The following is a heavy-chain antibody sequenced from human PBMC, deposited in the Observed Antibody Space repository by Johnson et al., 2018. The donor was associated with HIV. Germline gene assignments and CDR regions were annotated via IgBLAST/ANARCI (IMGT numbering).Heavy chain of an antibody. D-gene: IGHD6-13*01. V-gene: IGHV3-30*02. CDR2: IWYDGSNK. J-gene: IGHJ3*02. CDR1: GFTFADYG. CDR3: AKDWARIAAAQFDI. Sequence: QVLLVESGGGVVQPGGSLRLSCAASGFTFADYGMHWVRQAPGTGLEWVAVIWYDGSNKYYADSVKGRFTISRDNSKNTLYLQMNSLRAEDTAVYYCAKDWARIAAAQFDIWGQGTMVTVSS.